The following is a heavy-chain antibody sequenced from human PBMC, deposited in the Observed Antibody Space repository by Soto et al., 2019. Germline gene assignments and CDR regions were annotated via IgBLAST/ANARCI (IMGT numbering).Heavy chain of an antibody. Sequence: SGPTLVNPTETLTLTCTVSGFSLSNPIMGVSWIRQPPGKALEWLAHIFSNDEKSYSTSLKSRLTISKDTSKNQVVLTMTNMDPVDTATYYCARTLTGGYSYAGTIYGMDGWGQGTMVTVSS. J-gene: IGHJ6*01. CDR1: GFSLSNPIMG. CDR3: ARTLTGGYSYAGTIYGMDG. D-gene: IGHD5-18*01. CDR2: IFSNDEK. V-gene: IGHV2-26*01.